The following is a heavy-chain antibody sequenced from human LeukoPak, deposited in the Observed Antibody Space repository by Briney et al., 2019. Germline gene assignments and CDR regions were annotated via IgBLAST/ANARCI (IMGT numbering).Heavy chain of an antibody. V-gene: IGHV4-59*11. J-gene: IGHJ6*03. CDR1: GGAITNHF. CDR2: IYYSENS. D-gene: IGHD1-26*01. CDR3: ARGVQKDSGSYYDYYYYMDV. Sequence: PSETLSLTCSVSGGAITNHFLTWLRQPPGKRLEWIGHIYYSENSSYNPSLKSRVTISVDTSKNQFSLKLSSVTAADTAVYYCARGVQKDSGSYYDYYYYMDVWGKGTTVTVSS.